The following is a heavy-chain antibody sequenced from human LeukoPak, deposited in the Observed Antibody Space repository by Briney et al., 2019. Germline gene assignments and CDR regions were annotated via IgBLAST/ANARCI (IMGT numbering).Heavy chain of an antibody. CDR1: GFTFSSYE. D-gene: IGHD1-7*01. V-gene: IGHV3-48*03. CDR2: ISTSGNTR. J-gene: IGHJ4*02. CDR3: ARELSGTTSYYFDY. Sequence: PGGSLRLSCAASGFTFSSYEMNWVRQAPGKGLEWVSYISTSGNTRYYADSVKGRCTISRDNAKNSLYLQMNSLRVEDTAVYYCARELSGTTSYYFDYWGQGTLVTVSS.